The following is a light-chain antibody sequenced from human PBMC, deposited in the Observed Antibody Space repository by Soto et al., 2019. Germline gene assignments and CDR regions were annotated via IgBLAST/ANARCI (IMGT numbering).Light chain of an antibody. CDR2: KAS. CDR3: QQYHIYSGT. Sequence: DIQMTQSPSTLSPSVGDRVTITCRASQTIDSWLAWYQQRPGKPPNLLIYKASTLASGVPSRFSGSGSGTEFTLTINSLQPDDFATYYCQQYHIYSGTFGQGTKVDIK. J-gene: IGKJ1*01. V-gene: IGKV1-5*03. CDR1: QTIDSW.